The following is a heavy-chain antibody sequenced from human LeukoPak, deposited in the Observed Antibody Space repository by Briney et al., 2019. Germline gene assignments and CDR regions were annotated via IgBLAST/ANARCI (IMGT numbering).Heavy chain of an antibody. J-gene: IGHJ4*02. V-gene: IGHV3-21*01. CDR2: ISRNSDYI. CDR1: GFTFNSYS. D-gene: IGHD2-2*01. CDR3: ARDISRGSSSCCLDY. Sequence: GGSLRLSCAASGFTFNSYSMNWVRQAPGKGLEWLSSISRNSDYIYYAGSVKGRFTISRDNAKNSLYLQMNSLRAEDTAVYYCARDISRGSSSCCLDYWGQGTLVTVSS.